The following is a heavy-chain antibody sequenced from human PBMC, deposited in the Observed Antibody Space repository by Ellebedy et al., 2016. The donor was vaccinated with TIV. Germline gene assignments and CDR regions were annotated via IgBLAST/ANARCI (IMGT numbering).Heavy chain of an antibody. CDR2: IYYSGST. CDR1: GGSISSGDHY. D-gene: IGHD1-26*01. Sequence: LRLXXTVSGGSISSGDHYWSWIRQPPGKGLEWIGYIYYSGSTYYNPSLKSRVTISVDTSKNQFSLKLSSVTATDTAVYYCARIDSGSYLAFDIWGQGTMVTVSS. V-gene: IGHV4-30-4*01. J-gene: IGHJ3*02. CDR3: ARIDSGSYLAFDI.